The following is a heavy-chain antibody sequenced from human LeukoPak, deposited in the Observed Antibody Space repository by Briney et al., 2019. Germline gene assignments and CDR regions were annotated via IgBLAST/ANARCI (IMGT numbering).Heavy chain of an antibody. Sequence: GGSLRLSCSASGFIFSPYAMHWVRQAPGKGLEYVSSISSEGKTTYYADSVKGRFTISRDNAKNSLYLQVNSLRDEDTAVYYCARVSYNYYGMDVWGQGTTVTVSS. CDR3: ARVSYNYYGMDV. CDR1: GFIFSPYA. CDR2: ISSEGKTT. D-gene: IGHD5-24*01. J-gene: IGHJ6*02. V-gene: IGHV3-64*04.